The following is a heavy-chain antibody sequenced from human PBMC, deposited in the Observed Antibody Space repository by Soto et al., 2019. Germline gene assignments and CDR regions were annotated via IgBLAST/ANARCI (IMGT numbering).Heavy chain of an antibody. CDR2: INPSGGST. CDR3: ARDAPYYYDSSGYYY. Sequence: GASVKVSCKASGYTFTSYYIHWVRQAPGQVLEWMGLINPSGGSTSYAQKFQGRVTMTTDTSTSTVYMELSSLRSEDTAVYYCARDAPYYYDSSGYYYWGQGTL. CDR1: GYTFTSYY. D-gene: IGHD3-22*01. V-gene: IGHV1-46*01. J-gene: IGHJ4*02.